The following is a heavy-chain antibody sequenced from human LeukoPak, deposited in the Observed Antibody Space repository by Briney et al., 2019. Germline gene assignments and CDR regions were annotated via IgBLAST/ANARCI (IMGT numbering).Heavy chain of an antibody. CDR3: ATKVGATWEAFDI. V-gene: IGHV1-24*01. CDR2: FDPEDGET. CDR1: GYTLTELS. D-gene: IGHD1-26*01. Sequence: GASVKVSCKVSGYTLTELSMHWVRQAPGKGLEWMGGFDPEDGETIYAQKFQGRVTMTEDTSTDTAYMELSSLRSKDTAVYYCATKVGATWEAFDIWGQGTMVTVSS. J-gene: IGHJ3*02.